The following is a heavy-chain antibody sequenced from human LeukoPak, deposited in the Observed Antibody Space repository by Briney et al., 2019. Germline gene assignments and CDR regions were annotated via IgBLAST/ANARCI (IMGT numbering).Heavy chain of an antibody. V-gene: IGHV4-59*01. CDR3: ARVRDGYNQL. Sequence: SETLSLTCTVSGGSISSYYWSWIRQPPGKGLEWIGYIYYSGSTNYNPSLKSRVTISVDTSKNQFSLKLSSVTAADTAVYYCARVRDGYNQLWGQGTLVTVSS. D-gene: IGHD5-24*01. CDR1: GGSISSYY. CDR2: IYYSGST. J-gene: IGHJ4*02.